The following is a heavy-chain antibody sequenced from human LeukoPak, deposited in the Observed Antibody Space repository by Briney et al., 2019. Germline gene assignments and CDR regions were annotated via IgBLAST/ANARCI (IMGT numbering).Heavy chain of an antibody. CDR2: ISGSGGST. Sequence: GGSLRLSCAASGFTFSSYAMSWVRQAPGKGLEWVSAISGSGGSTYYADSVKGRFTISRDNSKNTLYLQMNNLRAEDTAVYYCAKSPLQLWSNYLDYWGQGTLVTVSS. J-gene: IGHJ4*02. CDR3: AKSPLQLWSNYLDY. D-gene: IGHD5-18*01. CDR1: GFTFSSYA. V-gene: IGHV3-23*01.